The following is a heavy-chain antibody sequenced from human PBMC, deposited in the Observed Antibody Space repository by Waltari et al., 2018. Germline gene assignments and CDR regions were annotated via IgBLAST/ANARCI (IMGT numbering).Heavy chain of an antibody. V-gene: IGHV3-30-3*01. CDR1: GFTFSSYA. J-gene: IGHJ3*02. CDR2: ISYDGSNK. Sequence: QVQLVESGGGVVQPGRSLRLSCAASGFTFSSYAMHWVRQAPGKGLEWVAVISYDGSNKYYADSGKGRFTISRDNSKNTLYLQMNSLRAEDTAVYYCASITMIVVVTTDAFDIWGQGTMVTVSS. CDR3: ASITMIVVVTTDAFDI. D-gene: IGHD3-22*01.